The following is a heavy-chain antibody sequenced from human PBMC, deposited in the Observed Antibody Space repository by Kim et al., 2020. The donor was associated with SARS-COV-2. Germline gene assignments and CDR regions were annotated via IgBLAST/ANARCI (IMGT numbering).Heavy chain of an antibody. Sequence: SETLSPTCALSSGSIGSHYWSWMRQSPGKGLEWIGYISYTGSTDYNPSLKSRVTISVDPSKNQFSLKLSVVTAADTAVFYFAIHGGYDYLWGNVRPWYF. D-gene: IGHD3-16*01. CDR2: ISYTGST. CDR3: AIHGGYDYLWGNVRPWYF. V-gene: IGHV4-59*08. J-gene: IGHJ2*01. CDR1: SGSIGSHY.